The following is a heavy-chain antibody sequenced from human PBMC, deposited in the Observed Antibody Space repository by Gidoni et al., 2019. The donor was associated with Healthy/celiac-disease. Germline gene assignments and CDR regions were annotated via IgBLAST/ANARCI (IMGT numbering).Heavy chain of an antibody. Sequence: EGQLGESGGGLGQPGGSLRRTGAASGLTLSSYWMRWVRQAAGKGLEWGANIKQVGSEKYYVDSVTGRFTISRDNAKTSLYLQMNSLRAEDTAVYYCARDNIAARPALYRYWGQGTLVTVSS. V-gene: IGHV3-7*03. J-gene: IGHJ4*02. CDR1: GLTLSSYW. CDR2: IKQVGSEK. D-gene: IGHD6-6*01. CDR3: ARDNIAARPALYRY.